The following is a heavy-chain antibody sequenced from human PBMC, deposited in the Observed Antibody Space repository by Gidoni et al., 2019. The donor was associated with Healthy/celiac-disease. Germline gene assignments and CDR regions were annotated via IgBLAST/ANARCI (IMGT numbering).Heavy chain of an antibody. CDR2: IYHSGST. CDR3: ARVYSDYSLELSSYYYYMDV. Sequence: QVQLQESGPGLVKPSGTLSLTCAVSGGSISSSNWWSWVRQPPGKGLEWIGEIYHSGSTNYNPSLKSRVTISVDKSKNQFSLKLSSVTAADTAVYYCARVYSDYSLELSSYYYYMDVWGKGTTVTVSS. J-gene: IGHJ6*03. D-gene: IGHD4-17*01. V-gene: IGHV4-4*02. CDR1: GGSISSSNW.